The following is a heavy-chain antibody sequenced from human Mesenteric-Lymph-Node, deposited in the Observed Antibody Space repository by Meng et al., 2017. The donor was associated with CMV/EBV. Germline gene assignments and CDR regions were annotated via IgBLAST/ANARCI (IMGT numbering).Heavy chain of an antibody. CDR3: ARDLGGHDSCYSCLAG. V-gene: IGHV1-69*04. Sequence: STFSSQAISWVRQAPGQGLEWLGRIIPILGIVDSAQKFQGRVTITADKSTGTAYMELSSLRSEDTAVYYCARDLGGHDSCYSCLAGWGQGTLVTVSS. J-gene: IGHJ4*02. D-gene: IGHD2-15*01. CDR1: STFSSQA. CDR2: IIPILGIV.